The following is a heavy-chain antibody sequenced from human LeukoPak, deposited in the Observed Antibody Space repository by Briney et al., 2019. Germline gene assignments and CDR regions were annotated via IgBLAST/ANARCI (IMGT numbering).Heavy chain of an antibody. V-gene: IGHV3-21*06. D-gene: IGHD3-22*01. CDR2: INTVSSYV. Sequence: GGSLRLSCAASGFSFSSYSFNWVRQAPGKGLEWVSSINTVSSYVYYADSLKGRFTISRDNAKNSVYLQMDSLRAEDSAVYYCARLRRNTDSSGFFYYYDYWGQGTLVTVSS. J-gene: IGHJ4*02. CDR1: GFSFSSYS. CDR3: ARLRRNTDSSGFFYYYDY.